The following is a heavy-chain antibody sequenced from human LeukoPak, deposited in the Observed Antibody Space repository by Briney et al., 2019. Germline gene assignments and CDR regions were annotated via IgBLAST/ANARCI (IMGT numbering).Heavy chain of an antibody. CDR2: ISWNSGSM. D-gene: IGHD1-26*01. J-gene: IGHJ4*02. V-gene: IGHV3-9*01. CDR1: GFTFDDYA. CDR3: ERSRATWGSFDY. Sequence: GGSLRLSCAASGFTFDDYAMHWVRQAPGKGLEWVSGISWNSGSMGYADSVKGRFTISRDNAKNSLYLQMNSLRAEDTALYYCERSRATWGSFDYWGQGTLVTVSS.